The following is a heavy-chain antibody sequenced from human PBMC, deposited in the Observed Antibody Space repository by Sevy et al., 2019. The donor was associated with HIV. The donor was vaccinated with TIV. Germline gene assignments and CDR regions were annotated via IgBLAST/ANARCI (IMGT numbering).Heavy chain of an antibody. J-gene: IGHJ4*02. V-gene: IGHV1-18*01. CDR3: ARDREYYYDSSGYTDY. Sequence: ASVKVSCKASGYTFTSYGISWVRQAPGQGLEWMGWISAYNGNTNYAQKLQGRVTMTTDTSTSTAYMELRSLRSDDTAVYYCARDREYYYDSSGYTDYWGQGTLVTVSS. CDR1: GYTFTSYG. CDR2: ISAYNGNT. D-gene: IGHD3-22*01.